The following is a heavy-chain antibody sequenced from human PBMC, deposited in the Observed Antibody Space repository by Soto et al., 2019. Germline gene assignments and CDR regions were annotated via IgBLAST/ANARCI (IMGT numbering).Heavy chain of an antibody. D-gene: IGHD2-15*01. Sequence: GPTLVNPTQTLTLTCTFSGFSLSTSGMCVSWIRQPPGKALEWLARIDWDDDKYYSTSLKTRLTISKDTSKNQVVLTMTNMDPVDTATYYCARTGVVVAAGNRFDPWRQGSLVTGSS. CDR3: ARTGVVVAAGNRFDP. CDR2: IDWDDDK. CDR1: GFSLSTSGMC. J-gene: IGHJ5*02. V-gene: IGHV2-70*11.